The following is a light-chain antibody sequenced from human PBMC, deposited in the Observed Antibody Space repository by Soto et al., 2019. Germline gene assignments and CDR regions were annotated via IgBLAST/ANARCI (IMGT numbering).Light chain of an antibody. J-gene: IGLJ1*01. CDR2: AVS. Sequence: QSALTQPASVSGSPGKSITISCTGTSSDIGGYNSVSWYQQHPGKAPKLVIYAVSNRHSGVSSRFSGSKSGNTACLTISGLQAEDEGDYYCCSYADGSIYFFGTGTKVTVL. CDR1: SSDIGGYNS. CDR3: CSYADGSIYF. V-gene: IGLV2-14*01.